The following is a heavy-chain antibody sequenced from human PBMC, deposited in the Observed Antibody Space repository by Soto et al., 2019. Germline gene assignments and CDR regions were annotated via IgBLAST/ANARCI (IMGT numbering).Heavy chain of an antibody. CDR2: IWYDGSNK. Sequence: GSLRLSCAASGFTFSSYGMHRVRQAPGKGLEWVAVIWYDGSNKYYADSVKGRFTISRDNSKNTLYLQMNSLRAEDTAVYYCASDSYLHAERSYFDNWCQDAVVTVSA. V-gene: IGHV3-33*01. CDR3: ASDSYLHAERSYFDN. D-gene: IGHD2-2*01. CDR1: GFTFSSYG. J-gene: IGHJ4*01.